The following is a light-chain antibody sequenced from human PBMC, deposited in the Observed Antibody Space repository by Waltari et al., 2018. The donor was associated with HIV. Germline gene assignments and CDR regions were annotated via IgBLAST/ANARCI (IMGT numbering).Light chain of an antibody. J-gene: IGLJ1*01. CDR2: INN. V-gene: IGLV1-44*01. Sequence: QSVLPQPPSVSGTPGPRVTISCSGSSSNIGTNPVNWSQVLPGTAPQLLIYINNQRPSGVPGRFSGSKSGTSASLAISGLQSEDEADYYCASWDDSLDGFYVFGTGTKVTVL. CDR3: ASWDDSLDGFYV. CDR1: SSNIGTNP.